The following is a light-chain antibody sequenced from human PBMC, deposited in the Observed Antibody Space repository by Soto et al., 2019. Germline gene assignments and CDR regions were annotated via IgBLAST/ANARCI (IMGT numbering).Light chain of an antibody. CDR1: QSVSSSY. CDR3: QQYGSSPIT. Sequence: EIVLTQSPGTLSFSPGERVTISCRASQSVSSSYLAWYHQKSGQVPRLLIYGASSRATGIPDRFSGSGSGTDFTLTISRLEPEDFAVYYCQQYGSSPITFGQGTRLEIK. J-gene: IGKJ5*01. V-gene: IGKV3-20*01. CDR2: GAS.